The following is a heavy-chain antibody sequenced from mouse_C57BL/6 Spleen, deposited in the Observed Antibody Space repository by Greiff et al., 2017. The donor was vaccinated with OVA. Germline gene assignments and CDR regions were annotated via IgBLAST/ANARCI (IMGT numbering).Heavy chain of an antibody. J-gene: IGHJ1*03. D-gene: IGHD4-1*01. CDR2: ISDGGSYT. V-gene: IGHV5-4*01. CDR3: ARAPGTWWYFDV. Sequence: EVQGVESGGGLVKPGGSLKLSCAASGFTFSSYAMSWVRQTPEKRLEWVATISDGGSYTSYPDNVKGRFTIARDNAKNNLYLQMSHLKSEDTAMYYCARAPGTWWYFDVWGTGTTVTVSS. CDR1: GFTFSSYA.